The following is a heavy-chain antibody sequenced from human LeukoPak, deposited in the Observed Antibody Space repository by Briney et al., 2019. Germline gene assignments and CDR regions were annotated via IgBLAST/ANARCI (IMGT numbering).Heavy chain of an antibody. CDR1: GFTFSSYW. CDR2: INSDGSTT. J-gene: IGHJ4*02. Sequence: PGGSLRLSCGASGFTFSSYWMHWVRQAPGKGLVWVSRINSDGSTTNYADSVKGRFTISRDNAKNTLYLQMNSLRAEDTAVYYCARYGSGSYRFDYWGQGTLVTVSS. V-gene: IGHV3-74*01. CDR3: ARYGSGSYRFDY. D-gene: IGHD3-10*01.